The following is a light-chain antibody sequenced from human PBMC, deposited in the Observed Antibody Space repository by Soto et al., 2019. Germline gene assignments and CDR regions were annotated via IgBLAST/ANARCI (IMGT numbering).Light chain of an antibody. CDR3: QQYNSWPWT. CDR2: GES. Sequence: EIVMTQSPATLSVSPGERATLSCRASQSVSSKLAWYQQKPGQAPRLLIYGESTRATGIPARFSGGGSGTEFTLTISSLQSEDFAVYFCQQYNSWPWTFGQGTMVALK. J-gene: IGKJ1*01. CDR1: QSVSSK. V-gene: IGKV3-15*01.